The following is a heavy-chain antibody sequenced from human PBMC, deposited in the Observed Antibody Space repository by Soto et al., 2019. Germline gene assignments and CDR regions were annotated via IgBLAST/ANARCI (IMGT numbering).Heavy chain of an antibody. CDR1: GFTFSSYD. Sequence: PGGSLRLSCAASGFTFSSYDMHWVRQATGKGLEWVSAIGTAGDTYYPGSVKGRFTISRENAKNSLYLQMSSLRAGDTAVYYCARAPSGYYGMDVWGQGTTVTVSS. CDR2: IGTAGDT. V-gene: IGHV3-13*01. D-gene: IGHD3-10*01. J-gene: IGHJ6*02. CDR3: ARAPSGYYGMDV.